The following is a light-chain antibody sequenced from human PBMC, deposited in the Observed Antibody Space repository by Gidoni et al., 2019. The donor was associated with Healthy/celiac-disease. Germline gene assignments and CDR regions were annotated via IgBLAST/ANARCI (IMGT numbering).Light chain of an antibody. Sequence: IVMTQSPATLSVSPGERATLSCRASQSISSNLAWYQQKPGQAPRLLIYGASTRATGVPARFSGSGSGTEFTLTISSLQAEDFAGYYCQQYNNWPPELTFGGGTKVEIK. CDR2: GAS. CDR3: QQYNNWPPELT. CDR1: QSISSN. V-gene: IGKV3-15*01. J-gene: IGKJ4*01.